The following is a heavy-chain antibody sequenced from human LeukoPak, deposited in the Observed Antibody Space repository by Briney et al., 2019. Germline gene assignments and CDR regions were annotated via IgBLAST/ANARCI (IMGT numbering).Heavy chain of an antibody. V-gene: IGHV4-34*01. CDR2: IYHSGST. CDR1: GGSFSGYY. D-gene: IGHD2-21*02. J-gene: IGHJ4*02. Sequence: LETLSLTCAVYGGSFSGYYWSWIRQPPGKGLEWIGEIYHSGSTNSNPSLKSRVTISVDTSRSQFSLKVNSVTAADTAVYYCARGHSSVVTGIPYYFDYWGQGTLVTVSS. CDR3: ARGHSSVVTGIPYYFDY.